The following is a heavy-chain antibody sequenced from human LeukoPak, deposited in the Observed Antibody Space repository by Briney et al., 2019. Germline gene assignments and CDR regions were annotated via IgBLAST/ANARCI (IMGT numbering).Heavy chain of an antibody. V-gene: IGHV5-10-1*01. Sequence: GASLKISCNGSGYTFTTHLLSWVRQMPRRGLEWMGRIAPSDSYTYYSPPFHGRVTISTDKSASTDCLQWSSLEASDTAIYYCATSAGRTSFDSWGQGTPVTVSS. CDR2: IAPSDSYT. CDR1: GYTFTTHL. CDR3: ATSAGRTSFDS. J-gene: IGHJ4*02.